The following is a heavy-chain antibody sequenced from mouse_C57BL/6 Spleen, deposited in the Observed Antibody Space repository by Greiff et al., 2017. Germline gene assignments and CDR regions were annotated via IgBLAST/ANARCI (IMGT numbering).Heavy chain of an antibody. V-gene: IGHV1-18*01. D-gene: IGHD1-1*01. CDR2: INPNNGGT. J-gene: IGHJ4*01. CDR3: ARGGVTTVVVPYAMDY. Sequence: VQLKQSGPELVKPGASVKIPCKASGYTFTDYNMDWVKQSHGKSLEWIGDINPNNGGTIYNQKFKGKATLTVDKSSSTAYMELRSLTSEDTAVYYCARGGVTTVVVPYAMDYWGQGTSVTVSS. CDR1: GYTFTDYN.